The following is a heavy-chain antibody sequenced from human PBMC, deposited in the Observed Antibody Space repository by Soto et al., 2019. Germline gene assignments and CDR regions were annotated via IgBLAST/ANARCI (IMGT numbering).Heavy chain of an antibody. V-gene: IGHV3-11*01. D-gene: IGHD3-22*01. Sequence: PGGSLRLSCAASGFTFSDYYMSWIRQAPGKGLEWVAYISSSDNIIYYADSVKGRFTISRDNAKNSLYLQMNSLRAEDTAVYYCARDLGYYDSSGYFDYWGQGALGTVYS. J-gene: IGHJ4*02. CDR1: GFTFSDYY. CDR3: ARDLGYYDSSGYFDY. CDR2: ISSSDNII.